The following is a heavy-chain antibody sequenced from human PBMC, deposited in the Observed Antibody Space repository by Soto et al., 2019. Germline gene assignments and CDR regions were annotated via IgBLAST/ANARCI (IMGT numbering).Heavy chain of an antibody. D-gene: IGHD3-22*01. J-gene: IGHJ6*02. CDR3: VRSLYDSSGYVHGMDV. CDR1: GYSITRSNW. V-gene: IGHV4-28*01. CDR2: IYYSGGT. Sequence: SETLSLTCAVSGYSITRSNWWGWIRQPPGKGLEWIGNIYYSGGTFYNPSLESRVTMSVDMSKNQFSLKLSSVTAVDTAVYYCVRSLYDSSGYVHGMDVWGQGTTVTVSS.